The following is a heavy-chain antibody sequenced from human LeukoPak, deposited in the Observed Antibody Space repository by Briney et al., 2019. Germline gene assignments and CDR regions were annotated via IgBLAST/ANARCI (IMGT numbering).Heavy chain of an antibody. CDR3: ARDPDTAMISVGVLDH. CDR1: GFTFSSYD. CDR2: ISNDGSNA. D-gene: IGHD5-18*01. Sequence: GGSLRLSCAASGFTFSSYDMHWVRQAPGKGLEWVAFISNDGSNADYADSVKGRFTISRDNAKNTLFLQMNSLTTEDTAVYYCARDPDTAMISVGVLDHWGQGSLVTVSS. J-gene: IGHJ4*02. V-gene: IGHV3-30*03.